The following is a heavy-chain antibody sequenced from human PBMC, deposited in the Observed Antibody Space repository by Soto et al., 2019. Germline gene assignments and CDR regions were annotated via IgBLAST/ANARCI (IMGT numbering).Heavy chain of an antibody. V-gene: IGHV4-59*01. CDR3: ARAPPPISYDSGESEYYLDF. CDR2: IYYSGST. D-gene: IGHD3-3*01. J-gene: IGHJ4*02. Sequence: SETLSLTCTVSGGSISSYYWSWIRQPPGKGLEWIGYIYYSGSTNYNPSLKSRVSMSVDTSKNQISLKLTSMTAADSAVYYCARAPPPISYDSGESEYYLDFWGRGTLVTVSS. CDR1: GGSISSYY.